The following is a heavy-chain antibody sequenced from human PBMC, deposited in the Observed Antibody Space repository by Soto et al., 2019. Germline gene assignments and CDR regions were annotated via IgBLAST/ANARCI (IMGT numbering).Heavy chain of an antibody. Sequence: QVQLVQSGAEVEKPGSSVKVSCKASGGTFSSYAISWVRQAPGQGLEWMGGIIPIFGTANYAQKFQGRVTITADESTSTAYMELSSLRSEDTAVYYCARSLGLLWFGEPSYGMDVWGQGTTVTVSS. CDR1: GGTFSSYA. CDR3: ARSLGLLWFGEPSYGMDV. D-gene: IGHD3-10*01. J-gene: IGHJ6*02. CDR2: IIPIFGTA. V-gene: IGHV1-69*01.